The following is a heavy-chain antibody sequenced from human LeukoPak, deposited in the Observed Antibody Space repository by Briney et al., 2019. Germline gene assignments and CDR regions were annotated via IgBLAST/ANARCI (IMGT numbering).Heavy chain of an antibody. CDR3: ARGEYSNGYPYRLDS. D-gene: IGHD3-16*01. V-gene: IGHV1-2*02. Sequence: SVKVSCKASGYTFTGYYMHWVRQAPGQGLEWMGWINPKSGDASYNQAFQGRVTMTRDTSISTAYMELNRLRSDDTAMYYCARGEYSNGYPYRLDSWGQGTLVTVSS. CDR1: GYTFTGYY. CDR2: INPKSGDA. J-gene: IGHJ4*02.